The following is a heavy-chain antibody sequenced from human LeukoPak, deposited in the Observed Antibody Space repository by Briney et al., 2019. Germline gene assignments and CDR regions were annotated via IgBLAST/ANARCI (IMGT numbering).Heavy chain of an antibody. D-gene: IGHD3-22*01. V-gene: IGHV3-30*07. Sequence: PGGSLRLSCAASGFTFSSYAMHWVRQAPGKGLEWVAVISYDGSNKYYADSVKGRFTISRDNSKNTLYLQMNSLRAEDTAVYSCGRVGNGGYSVPIDYWGQGTLVTVSS. CDR2: ISYDGSNK. CDR1: GFTFSSYA. CDR3: GRVGNGGYSVPIDY. J-gene: IGHJ4*02.